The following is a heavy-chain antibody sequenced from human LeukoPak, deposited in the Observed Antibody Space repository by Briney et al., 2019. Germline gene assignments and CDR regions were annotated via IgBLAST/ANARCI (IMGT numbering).Heavy chain of an antibody. Sequence: PGGSLRLSCAASGFTVSSNYMSWVRQAPGKGLEWVSIIYSGGSTYYADSVKGRFTISRDNSKNTLYLQMNSLRAEDTAVYYCAKDLRYSSSWDPRPPDYWGQGTLVTVSS. CDR1: GFTVSSNY. V-gene: IGHV3-53*05. D-gene: IGHD6-13*01. CDR3: AKDLRYSSSWDPRPPDY. J-gene: IGHJ4*02. CDR2: IYSGGST.